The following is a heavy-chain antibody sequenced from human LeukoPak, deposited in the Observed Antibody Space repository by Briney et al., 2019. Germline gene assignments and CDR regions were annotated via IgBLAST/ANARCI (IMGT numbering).Heavy chain of an antibody. CDR1: GGSISSYY. V-gene: IGHV4-4*07. CDR3: ARVCGISGGSCQSRDAFDI. J-gene: IGHJ3*02. CDR2: IYTSGST. D-gene: IGHD2-15*01. Sequence: SETLSLTCTVSGGSISSYYWSWIRQPAGKGLEWIGRIYTSGSTNYNPSLKSRVTMSVDTSKNQFSLKLSSVTAADTAVYYCARVCGISGGSCQSRDAFDIWGRGTMVTVSS.